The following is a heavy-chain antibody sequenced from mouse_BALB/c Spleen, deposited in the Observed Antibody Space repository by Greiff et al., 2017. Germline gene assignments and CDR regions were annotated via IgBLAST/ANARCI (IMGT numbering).Heavy chain of an antibody. D-gene: IGHD2-2*01. CDR3: ARNYGFPLFDY. V-gene: IGHV3-2*02. J-gene: IGHJ2*01. Sequence: EVKLQESGPGLVKPSQSLSLTCTVTGYSITSDYAWNWIRQFPGNKLEWMGYISYSGSTSYNPSLKSRISITRDTSKNQFFLQLNSVTTEDTATYYCARNYGFPLFDYWGQGTTLTVSS. CDR1: GYSITSDYA. CDR2: ISYSGST.